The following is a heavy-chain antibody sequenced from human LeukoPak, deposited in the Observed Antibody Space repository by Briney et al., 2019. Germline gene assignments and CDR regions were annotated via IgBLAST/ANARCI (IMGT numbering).Heavy chain of an antibody. V-gene: IGHV3-7*05. J-gene: IGHJ4*02. CDR1: GFTVSSNC. CDR2: IKEDGSVT. Sequence: PGGSLRLSCAASGFTVSSNCMSWVRQAPGKGLEWVANIKEDGSVTFYVDSVKGRFTISRDNAKNSLYLQMNSLRAEDTAVYYCARHSDASFDYWGQGTVVTVSS. D-gene: IGHD2-2*01. CDR3: ARHSDASFDY.